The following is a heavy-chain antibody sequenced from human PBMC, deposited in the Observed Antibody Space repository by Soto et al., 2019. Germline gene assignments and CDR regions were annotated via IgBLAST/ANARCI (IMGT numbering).Heavy chain of an antibody. CDR2: INPSGGST. D-gene: IGHD3-10*01. CDR3: ARSGGSGLKEYYYYGMDV. V-gene: IGHV1-46*01. CDR1: GYTFTSYY. J-gene: IGHJ6*02. Sequence: ASVKVSCTASGYTFTSYYMHWVRHAPGQGLEWMGIINPSGGSTSYAQKFQGRVTMTRDTSTSTVYMELSSLRSEDTAVYYCARSGGSGLKEYYYYGMDVWGQGTTVTVSS.